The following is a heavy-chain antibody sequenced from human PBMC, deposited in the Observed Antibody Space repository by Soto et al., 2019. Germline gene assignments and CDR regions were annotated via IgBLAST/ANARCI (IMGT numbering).Heavy chain of an antibody. Sequence: SETLSLTCTVTGGSMTSGDQYWTWIRHRPGEGLEWFGYINHRGSLYYNPSLKSRVSMTVDTSKNHFSLNLSSVTAADTAVYYCARELSQRQTRKRDVWGQGTTVTVSS. CDR3: ARELSQRQTRKRDV. V-gene: IGHV4-31*03. CDR2: INHRGSL. CDR1: GGSMTSGDQY. J-gene: IGHJ6*02. D-gene: IGHD1-1*01.